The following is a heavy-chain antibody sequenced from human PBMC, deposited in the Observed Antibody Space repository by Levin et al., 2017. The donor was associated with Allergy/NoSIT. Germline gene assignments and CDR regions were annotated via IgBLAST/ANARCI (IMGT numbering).Heavy chain of an antibody. CDR1: GFTFSNAW. CDR2: IKSRADGATT. CDR3: CTMIGARS. D-gene: IGHD6-6*01. J-gene: IGHJ5*02. V-gene: IGHV3-15*01. Sequence: GGSLRLSCEASGFTFSNAWMSWVRQAPGKGLEWVARIKSRADGATTDYAASVKGRFTISRDDSKDTLYLEMKSLKTEDIAVYYCCTMIGARSWGQGTLVTVSS.